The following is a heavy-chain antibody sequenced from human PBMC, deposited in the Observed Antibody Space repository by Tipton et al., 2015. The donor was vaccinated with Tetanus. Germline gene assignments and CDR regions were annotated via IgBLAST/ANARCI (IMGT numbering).Heavy chain of an antibody. CDR2: IKNKADGGTT. D-gene: IGHD1-26*01. Sequence: SLRLSCATSGLFFKNAWMNWVRQAPGKGLEWVGRIKNKADGGTTDYSARVKARFSISRDDSKDTLFLQMNSLKTEDTAVYYCTTSGIVGSGYRVGYWGRGTLVVVSS. CDR3: TTSGIVGSGYRVGY. CDR1: GLFFKNAW. V-gene: IGHV3-15*07. J-gene: IGHJ4*02.